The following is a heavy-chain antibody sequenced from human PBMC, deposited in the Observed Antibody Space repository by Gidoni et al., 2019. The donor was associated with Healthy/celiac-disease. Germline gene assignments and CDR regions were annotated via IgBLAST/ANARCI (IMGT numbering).Heavy chain of an antibody. J-gene: IGHJ4*02. D-gene: IGHD4-17*01. V-gene: IGHV4-39*01. Sequence: QLQLQESGPGLVKPSETLSLTRTVSGGSLSSSSYYWGWIRQPPGKGLEWIGSIYYSGSTYYNPSLKSRVTISVDTSKNQFSLKLSSVTAADTAVYYCARLDYGAGGRHFDYWGQGTLVTVSS. CDR1: GGSLSSSSYY. CDR2: IYYSGST. CDR3: ARLDYGAGGRHFDY.